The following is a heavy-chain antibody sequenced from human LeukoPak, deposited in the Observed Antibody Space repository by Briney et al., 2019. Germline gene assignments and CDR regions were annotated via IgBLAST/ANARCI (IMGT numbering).Heavy chain of an antibody. D-gene: IGHD6-13*01. J-gene: IGHJ4*02. CDR1: GYTFTSYG. Sequence: APVTVSFTASGYTFTSYGISWVRQAPGQGLEWMGWISAYNGNTNYAQKLQGRVTMTTDTSTSTAYMELRSLRSDDTAVYYCARDRYSSSWYAANFDYWGQGTLVTVSS. V-gene: IGHV1-18*01. CDR2: ISAYNGNT. CDR3: ARDRYSSSWYAANFDY.